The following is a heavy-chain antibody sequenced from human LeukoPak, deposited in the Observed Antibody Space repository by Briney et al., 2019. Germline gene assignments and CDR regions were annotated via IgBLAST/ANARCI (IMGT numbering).Heavy chain of an antibody. D-gene: IGHD3-16*02. Sequence: SETLSLTCAVYGGSFSGYYWSWIRQPPGKGLEWIGEINHSGSTNYNPSLKSRVTISVDTSKNQFSLKLSSVTAADTAVYYCARHILSVPSLDYWGQGTLVTVSS. CDR1: GGSFSGYY. J-gene: IGHJ4*02. CDR2: INHSGST. V-gene: IGHV4-34*01. CDR3: ARHILSVPSLDY.